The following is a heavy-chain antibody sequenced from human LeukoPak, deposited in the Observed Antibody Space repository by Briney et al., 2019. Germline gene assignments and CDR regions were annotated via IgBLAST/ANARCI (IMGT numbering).Heavy chain of an antibody. D-gene: IGHD2-15*01. Sequence: ASVKVSCKASGYPFTGYYMHWVRQAPGQGLEWMGWINPNSGGTNYAQKFQGRVTMTRDTSISTAYMELSRLRSDDTAVYYCARGVFYCSGGSCPQTSTWGQGTLVTVSS. V-gene: IGHV1-2*02. CDR1: GYPFTGYY. CDR2: INPNSGGT. CDR3: ARGVFYCSGGSCPQTST. J-gene: IGHJ5*02.